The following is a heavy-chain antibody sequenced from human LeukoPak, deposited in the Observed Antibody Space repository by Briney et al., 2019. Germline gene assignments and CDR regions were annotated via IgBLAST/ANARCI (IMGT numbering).Heavy chain of an antibody. D-gene: IGHD2-15*01. J-gene: IGHJ6*04. CDR1: GGSVSSGSYY. Sequence: SETLSLTCTVSGGSVSSGSYYWSWIRQPPGKGLEWIGYIYYSGSTNYNPSLKSRVTISVDTSKNQFSLKLSSVTAADTAVYYCARLVVAATPYYYGMDVWGKGTTVTVSS. CDR3: ARLVVAATPYYYGMDV. CDR2: IYYSGST. V-gene: IGHV4-61*01.